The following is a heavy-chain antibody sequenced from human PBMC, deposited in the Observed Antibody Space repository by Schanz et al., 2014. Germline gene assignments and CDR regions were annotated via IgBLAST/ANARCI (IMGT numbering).Heavy chain of an antibody. J-gene: IGHJ4*02. CDR3: AREWSSFDY. CDR2: IYHTGST. D-gene: IGHD3-10*01. Sequence: QVQLQESGPGLVKPSGTLSLTCAVSGASIESPNWWSWVRQPPGKGLEWIGQIYHTGSTDFNPSLKSRVTISVDKSKNQFSLRLSSVTAADTAVYYCAREWSSFDYWGQGALVSVSS. V-gene: IGHV4-4*02. CDR1: GASIESPNW.